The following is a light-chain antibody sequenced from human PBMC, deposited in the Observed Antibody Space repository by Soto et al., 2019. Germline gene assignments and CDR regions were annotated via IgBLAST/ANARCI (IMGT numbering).Light chain of an antibody. Sequence: QSVLTQPASVSGSPGQSITMSCTGTSSDVGGYNYVSWYQQHPGKAPKLMIYDVSSRPSGISNRFSGSKSGNTASLTISGLQAEDEADYYCSSYTGSNTLIFGGGTKLTVL. CDR3: SSYTGSNTLI. V-gene: IGLV2-14*03. J-gene: IGLJ2*01. CDR2: DVS. CDR1: SSDVGGYNY.